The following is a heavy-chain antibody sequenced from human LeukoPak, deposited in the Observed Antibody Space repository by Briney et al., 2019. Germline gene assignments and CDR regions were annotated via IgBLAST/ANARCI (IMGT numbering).Heavy chain of an antibody. V-gene: IGHV3-33*01. CDR1: GFTFSSYG. Sequence: GGPLRLSCAASGFTFSSYGMHWVRQAPGKGLEWVAVIWYDGSNKYYADSVKGRFTISRDNSKNTLYLQMNSLRAEDTAVYYCARDHNYYYGMDVWGQGTTVTVSS. CDR2: IWYDGSNK. CDR3: ARDHNYYYGMDV. J-gene: IGHJ6*02.